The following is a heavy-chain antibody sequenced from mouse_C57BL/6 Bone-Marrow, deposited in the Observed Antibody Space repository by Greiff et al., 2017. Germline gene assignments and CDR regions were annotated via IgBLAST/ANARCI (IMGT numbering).Heavy chain of an antibody. V-gene: IGHV1-81*01. CDR1: GYTFTSYG. J-gene: IGHJ4*01. CDR3: ARRGYYGSSYAMDY. D-gene: IGHD1-1*01. Sequence: LQESGAELARPGASVKLSCKASGYTFTSYGISWVKQRTGQGLEWIGEIYPRSGNTYYNEKFKGKATLTADKSSSTAYMELRSLTSEDSAVYFCARRGYYGSSYAMDYWGQGTSVTVSS. CDR2: IYPRSGNT.